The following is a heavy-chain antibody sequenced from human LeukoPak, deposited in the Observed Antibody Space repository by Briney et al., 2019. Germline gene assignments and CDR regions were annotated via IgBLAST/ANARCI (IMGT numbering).Heavy chain of an antibody. Sequence: GESLKISCKGSGYSFTNYWIAWVRQMPGKGLEWMGRIDPSDSYTNYSPSFQGHVTISADKSISTAYLQWSSLKASDTAMYYCARRDRSIILTGYNVWGQGTTVTVS. D-gene: IGHD3-9*01. J-gene: IGHJ6*02. CDR1: GYSFTNYW. CDR3: ARRDRSIILTGYNV. CDR2: IDPSDSYT. V-gene: IGHV5-10-1*01.